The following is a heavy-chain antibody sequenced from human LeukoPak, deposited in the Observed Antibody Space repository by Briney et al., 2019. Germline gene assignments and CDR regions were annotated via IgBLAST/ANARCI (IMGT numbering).Heavy chain of an antibody. CDR1: GFTFSDYY. D-gene: IGHD3-9*01. CDR3: ARDWFAAYYDILTDPRPIDY. CDR2: ISSSGSTI. Sequence: PGGSLRLSCAASGFTFSDYYMSWIRQAPGKGLEWVSYISSSGSTIYYADSVKGRFTISRDNAKNSLYLQMNGLRAEDTAVYYCARDWFAAYYDILTDPRPIDYWGQGTLVTVSS. V-gene: IGHV3-11*01. J-gene: IGHJ4*02.